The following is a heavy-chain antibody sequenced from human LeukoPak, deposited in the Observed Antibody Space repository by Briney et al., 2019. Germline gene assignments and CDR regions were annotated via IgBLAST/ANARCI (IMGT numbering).Heavy chain of an antibody. V-gene: IGHV3-23*01. J-gene: IGHJ4*02. CDR3: ANPGGGYDSVWGSYRCV. Sequence: QPGGPLRLSCADSGFTFSTYAMSWVRQAPGKGLEWVSSISGSGGKIYYADSVRGRFTISRDNSRNTLYLQMNSLRAEDTAVYYCANPGGGYDSVWGSYRCVWGQGTLVTVSS. CDR1: GFTFSTYA. D-gene: IGHD3-16*02. CDR2: ISGSGGKI.